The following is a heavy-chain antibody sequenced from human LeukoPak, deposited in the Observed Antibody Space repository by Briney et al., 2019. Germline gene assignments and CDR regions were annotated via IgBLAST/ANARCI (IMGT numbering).Heavy chain of an antibody. CDR1: GFAFDDYA. CDR2: ISWNSGSI. V-gene: IGHV3-9*01. Sequence: GRSLRLSCAASGFAFDDYAMHWVRQAPGKGLEWVSGISWNSGSIGYADSVKGRFTISRDNAKNSLYLQMNSLRAEDTALYYCAKGSSGYAYYFDYWGQGTLVTVSS. D-gene: IGHD3-22*01. CDR3: AKGSSGYAYYFDY. J-gene: IGHJ4*02.